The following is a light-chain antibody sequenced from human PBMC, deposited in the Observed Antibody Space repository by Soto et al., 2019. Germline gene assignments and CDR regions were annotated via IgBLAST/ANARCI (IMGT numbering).Light chain of an antibody. CDR2: DVS. V-gene: IGLV2-14*01. J-gene: IGLJ2*01. CDR3: SSYSTGRNRVI. CDR1: SSDVGGFNY. Sequence: QAVVTQPASVSGSPGQSITISCSGTSSDVGGFNYVSWYQQHPGKAPKLIIFDVSNRPSGVSNRFSGSKSGSTASLTISGLQAEDEADYYCSSYSTGRNRVIFGGGTKLTVL.